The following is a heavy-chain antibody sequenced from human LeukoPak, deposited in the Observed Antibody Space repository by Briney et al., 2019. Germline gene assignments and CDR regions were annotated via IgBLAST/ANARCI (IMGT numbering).Heavy chain of an antibody. CDR1: GFTFSSYG. V-gene: IGHV3-33*06. J-gene: IGHJ4*02. CDR2: IWYDGSNK. CDR3: AKTTSGYSQLIDY. Sequence: GGSLRLSCAASGFTFSSYGMHWVRQAPGKGLEWVAVIWYDGSNKYYADSVKGRFTTSRDNSKNTLYLQMNSLRVEDTAVYYCAKTTSGYSQLIDYWGQGTLVTVSS. D-gene: IGHD3-3*01.